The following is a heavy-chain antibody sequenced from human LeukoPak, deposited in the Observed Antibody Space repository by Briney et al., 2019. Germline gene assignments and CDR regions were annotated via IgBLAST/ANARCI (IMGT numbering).Heavy chain of an antibody. D-gene: IGHD3-10*01. CDR2: INTNTGNP. Sequence: ASVKVSCKASGYTFTSYYMHWVRQAPGQGLEWMGWINTNTGNPTYAQDFTGRFDFSLDTPVSTAYLQISSLKAEDTAVYYCATNNADGEGRFSYWGQGTLVTVSS. CDR3: ATNNADGEGRFSY. CDR1: GYTFTSYY. J-gene: IGHJ4*02. V-gene: IGHV7-4-1*02.